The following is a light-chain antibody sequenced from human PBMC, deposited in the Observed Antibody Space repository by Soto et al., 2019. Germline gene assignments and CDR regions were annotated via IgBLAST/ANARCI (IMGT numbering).Light chain of an antibody. CDR1: QNILSW. V-gene: IGKV1-5*03. Sequence: DLQMTQSPSTLSASVGDGVAITCRASQNILSWLAWYQQKPGKAPKLLIYKASSLQSGVPSRFSGSGSGTEFTLTISSLQPDDFATYYCQHYNSYPYTFGQGTKLEIK. J-gene: IGKJ2*01. CDR3: QHYNSYPYT. CDR2: KAS.